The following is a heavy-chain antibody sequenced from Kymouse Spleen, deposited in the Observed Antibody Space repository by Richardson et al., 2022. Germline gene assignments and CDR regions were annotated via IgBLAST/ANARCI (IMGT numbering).Heavy chain of an antibody. CDR3: AKDLLLWFGDGDYYYYGMDV. V-gene: IGHV3-30*18. CDR1: GFTFSSYG. D-gene: IGHD3-10*01. CDR2: ISYDGSNK. Sequence: QVQLVESGGGVVQPGRSLRLSCAASGFTFSSYGMHWVRQAPGKGLEWVAVISYDGSNKYYADSVKGRFTISRDNSKNTLYLQMNSLRAEDTAVYYCAKDLLLWFGDGDYYYYGMDVWGQGTTVTVSS. J-gene: IGHJ6*02.